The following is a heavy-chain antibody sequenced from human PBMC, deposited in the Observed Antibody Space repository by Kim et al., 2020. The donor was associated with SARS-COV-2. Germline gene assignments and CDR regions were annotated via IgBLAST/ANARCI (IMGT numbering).Heavy chain of an antibody. D-gene: IGHD5-12*01. Sequence: SETLSLTCTVSVGSISSSGYYWGWIRQPPGKGLEWIGSIYYSGSTYYNPSLKSRVTISVDTSKNQFSLKLSSVTAADTAVYYCAGPPAYSGYEYYFDYWGQGTLVTVSS. CDR3: AGPPAYSGYEYYFDY. V-gene: IGHV4-39*01. CDR1: VGSISSSGYY. CDR2: IYYSGST. J-gene: IGHJ4*02.